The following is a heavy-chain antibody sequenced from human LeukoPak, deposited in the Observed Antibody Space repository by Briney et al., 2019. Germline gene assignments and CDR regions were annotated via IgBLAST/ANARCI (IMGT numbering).Heavy chain of an antibody. D-gene: IGHD6-19*01. V-gene: IGHV3-21*01. CDR2: ISGSSSYI. Sequence: GGSLRLSCAASGFTFSSYSMNWVRQAPGKGLEWVSSISGSSSYINYADSVKGQFTVSRDNAQNSLFLQLNSLRAEDTAVYYCARDPYSSGWYKDAFDIWGQGTMVTVSS. CDR3: ARDPYSSGWYKDAFDI. J-gene: IGHJ3*02. CDR1: GFTFSSYS.